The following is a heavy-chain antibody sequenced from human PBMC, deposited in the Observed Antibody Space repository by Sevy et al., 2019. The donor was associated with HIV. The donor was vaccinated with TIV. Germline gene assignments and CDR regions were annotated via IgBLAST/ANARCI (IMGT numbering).Heavy chain of an antibody. CDR2: IKSRTDGGIT. V-gene: IGHV3-15*01. J-gene: IGHJ4*02. Sequence: GGSLRLSCAASGFTFSNAWMSWVRQAPGKGLEWVGRIKSRTDGGITAYAATVKGRFTISRDDSKDTLYLQMNSLKTEDTAMYYGTTDSKKRGLSALLDYWGQGTLVTVSS. CDR3: TTDSKKRGLSALLDY. CDR1: GFTFSNAW. D-gene: IGHD3-10*01.